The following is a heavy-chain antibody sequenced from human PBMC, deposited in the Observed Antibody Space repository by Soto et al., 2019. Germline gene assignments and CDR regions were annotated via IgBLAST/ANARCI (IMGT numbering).Heavy chain of an antibody. V-gene: IGHV3-33*01. Sequence: GGSLRLSCAASGFTFSSYGMHWVRQAPGKGLEWVTVIWYDGSNKYYADSVKGRFTISRDNSKNTLYLQMNSLRAEDTAVYYCASDRPQRYDYGDYNAFDIWGQGTMVTVSS. CDR3: ASDRPQRYDYGDYNAFDI. J-gene: IGHJ3*02. CDR2: IWYDGSNK. CDR1: GFTFSSYG. D-gene: IGHD4-17*01.